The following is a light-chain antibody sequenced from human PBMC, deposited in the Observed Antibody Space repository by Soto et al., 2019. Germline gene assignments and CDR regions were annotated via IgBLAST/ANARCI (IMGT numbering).Light chain of an antibody. CDR1: SSDVGRYNY. J-gene: IGLJ2*01. CDR3: CSFAGR. CDR2: DVT. Sequence: QSALTQPRSVSGSPGQSVAISCAGTSSDVGRYNYVSWYQQYPGKAPKLIIYDVTKRPSGVPDRFSGSKSGNTASLTISGLQAEDEADYYCCSFAGRFGGGTQLTVL. V-gene: IGLV2-11*01.